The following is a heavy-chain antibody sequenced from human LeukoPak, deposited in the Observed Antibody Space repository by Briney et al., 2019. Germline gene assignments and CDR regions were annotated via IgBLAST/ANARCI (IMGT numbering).Heavy chain of an antibody. V-gene: IGHV1-2*02. Sequence: ASVKVSCKASGYTFTGYYLHWVRQAPGQGLEWVGWINPNSGGTNYAQKFQGRATMTRHTSISTAYMELSRLRSDDTAVYYCARDVCTTGTTCEDYWGQGTLVTVSS. CDR3: ARDVCTTGTTCEDY. J-gene: IGHJ4*02. CDR2: INPNSGGT. CDR1: GYTFTGYY. D-gene: IGHD1-1*01.